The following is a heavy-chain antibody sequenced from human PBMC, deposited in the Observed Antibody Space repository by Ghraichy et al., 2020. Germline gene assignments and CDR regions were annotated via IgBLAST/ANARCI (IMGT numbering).Heavy chain of an antibody. J-gene: IGHJ4*02. CDR2: INHSGST. CDR1: GGSFSGYY. V-gene: IGHV4-34*01. Sequence: SETLSLTCAVYGGSFSGYYWSWIRQPPGKGLEWIGEINHSGSTNYNPSLKSRVTISVDTSKNQFSLKLSSVTAADTAVYYCARVGIAAREGYPVDYWGQGTLVTVSS. D-gene: IGHD6-6*01. CDR3: ARVGIAAREGYPVDY.